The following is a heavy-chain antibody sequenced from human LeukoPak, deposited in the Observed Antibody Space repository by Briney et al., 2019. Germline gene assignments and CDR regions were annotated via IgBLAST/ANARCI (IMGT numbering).Heavy chain of an antibody. J-gene: IGHJ6*03. D-gene: IGHD3-3*01. Sequence: PGGSLRLSCAASGFTFSSYEMNWVRQAPGKGLEWVSYISSSGSTIYYADSVKGRFTISRDNAKNSLYPQMNSLRAEDTAVYYCARDLWSYYYYMDVWGKGTTVTVSS. CDR2: ISSSGSTI. CDR1: GFTFSSYE. V-gene: IGHV3-48*03. CDR3: ARDLWSYYYYMDV.